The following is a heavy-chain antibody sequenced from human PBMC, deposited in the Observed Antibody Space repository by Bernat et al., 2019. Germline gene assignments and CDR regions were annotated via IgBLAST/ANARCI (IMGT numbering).Heavy chain of an antibody. CDR2: INWNGGST. CDR3: ARAPYYYGSGSFAWFDP. J-gene: IGHJ5*02. CDR1: GFTFDDYG. V-gene: IGHV3-20*04. D-gene: IGHD3-10*01. Sequence: EVQLVESGGGVVRPGGSLRLSCAASGFTFDDYGMSWARQAPGKGLEWVSGINWNGGSTGYADSVKGRFTISRDNAKNSLYLQMNSLRAEDTALYYCARAPYYYGSGSFAWFDPWGQGTLVTVSS.